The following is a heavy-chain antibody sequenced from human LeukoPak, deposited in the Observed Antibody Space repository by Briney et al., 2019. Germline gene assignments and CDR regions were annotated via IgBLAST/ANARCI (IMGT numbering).Heavy chain of an antibody. V-gene: IGHV3-23*01. CDR2: ISGRGDRT. D-gene: IGHD4-23*01. CDR3: AKDRGNDYGGHFDY. CDR1: GSTPSRVT. J-gene: IGHJ4*02. Sequence: QRGGSPSPAFSLSGSTPSRVTMRWGRQAPGKGLEWVSGISGRGDRTYYTDSVKGRFTIFRDNSKSTLLVQMNSLRAEDTALYYGAKDRGNDYGGHFDYWGQGTLVTVSS.